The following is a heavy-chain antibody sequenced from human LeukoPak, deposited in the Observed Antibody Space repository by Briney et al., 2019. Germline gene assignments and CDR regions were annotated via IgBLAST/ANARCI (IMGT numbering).Heavy chain of an antibody. CDR1: GFTFSSYW. CDR2: IKTDGSQI. J-gene: IGHJ4*02. CDR3: ANLGASIAAAGIRAGEY. V-gene: IGHV3-7*01. Sequence: GGSLRLSCVASGFTFSSYWMTWVRQAPGKGLEWVANIKTDGSQIYYVDSVKGRFTISRDNAKNTLYLQMNSLRAEDTAVYYCANLGASIAAAGIRAGEYWGQGTLVTVSS. D-gene: IGHD6-13*01.